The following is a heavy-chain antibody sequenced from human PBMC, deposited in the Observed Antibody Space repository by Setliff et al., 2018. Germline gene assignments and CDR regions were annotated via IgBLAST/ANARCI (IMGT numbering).Heavy chain of an antibody. CDR2: ISFSSSTI. D-gene: IGHD6-19*01. Sequence: SGGSLRLSCAASGFTFSTYNMNWVRQAPGKGLEWVSYISFSSSTIYYADSVKGRFTISRDNAKNTLYLQMNNLRDEDTAVYYCANHNPARWAVYTTPIDSWGQGTLVTVSS. V-gene: IGHV3-48*02. J-gene: IGHJ4*02. CDR1: GFTFSTYN. CDR3: ANHNPARWAVYTTPIDS.